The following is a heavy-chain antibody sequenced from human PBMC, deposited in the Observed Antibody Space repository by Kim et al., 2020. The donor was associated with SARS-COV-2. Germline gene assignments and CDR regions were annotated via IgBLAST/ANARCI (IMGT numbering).Heavy chain of an antibody. D-gene: IGHD4-17*01. V-gene: IGHV3-23*01. CDR3: AKDTEGV. J-gene: IGHJ6*02. Sequence: SGGSTYYADSEEGRFTISRDNSKNTLYLQMNSLSAEDTAVYYCAKDTEGVWGQGTTVTVSS. CDR2: SGGST.